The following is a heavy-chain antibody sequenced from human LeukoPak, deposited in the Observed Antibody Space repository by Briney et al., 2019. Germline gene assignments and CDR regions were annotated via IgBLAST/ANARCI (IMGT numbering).Heavy chain of an antibody. CDR2: IRSKAYGGTT. D-gene: IGHD3-22*01. CDR3: TRGEEVTMIVATPEPFDY. CDR1: GFTFGDYA. J-gene: IGHJ4*02. V-gene: IGHV3-49*04. Sequence: GGSLRLSCTASGFTFGDYAMSWVRQAPGKGLEWVGFIRSKAYGGTTEYAASVKGRFTISRDDSKSIAYLQMNSLKTEDTAVYYCTRGEEVTMIVATPEPFDYWGQGTLVTVSS.